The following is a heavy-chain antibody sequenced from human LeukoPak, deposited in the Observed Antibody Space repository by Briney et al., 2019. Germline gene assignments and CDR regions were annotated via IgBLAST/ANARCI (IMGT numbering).Heavy chain of an antibody. D-gene: IGHD6-19*01. CDR2: IIPIFGTA. V-gene: IGHV1-69*01. J-gene: IGHJ6*02. CDR1: GGTFSSYA. CDR3: ARDALLKQWLPSAKLRYYGMDV. Sequence: ASVKVSCKASGGTFSSYAISWVRQAPGQGLEWMGGIIPIFGTANYAQKFQGRVTITADESTSTAYMELSSLRSEDTAVYYCARDALLKQWLPSAKLRYYGMDVWGQGTTVTVSS.